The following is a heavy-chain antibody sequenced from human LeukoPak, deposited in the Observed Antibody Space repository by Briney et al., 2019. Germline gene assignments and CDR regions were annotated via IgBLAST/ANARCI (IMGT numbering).Heavy chain of an antibody. CDR3: ARARNDYDSNGFSVLDY. CDR1: GISFSSHG. V-gene: IGHV3-33*01. D-gene: IGHD3-22*01. CDR2: IWYDGSNI. J-gene: IGHJ4*02. Sequence: RSGGSLRLSCAASGISFSSHGMHWVRQAPGKGLEWVAVIWYDGSNIYYADSVKGRFTISRDNSKNTLYLQMNSLRAEDTALYYCARARNDYDSNGFSVLDYWGQGTLVTVSS.